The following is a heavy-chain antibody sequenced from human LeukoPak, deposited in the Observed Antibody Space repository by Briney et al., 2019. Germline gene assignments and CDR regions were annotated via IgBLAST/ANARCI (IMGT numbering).Heavy chain of an antibody. D-gene: IGHD3-10*01. J-gene: IGHJ4*02. CDR1: GDSVSSNSAA. CDR3: ARMVGLVSDF. CDR2: TYYRSKWHS. Sequence: SQTLSLTCAISGDSVSSNSAAWNWIRQSPSRGLEWLGRTYYRSKWHSYYAPSVKSRITINPDTSKNQFSLQLKSVTPEDTAVYYCARMVGLVSDFWGQGTLVTVSS. V-gene: IGHV6-1*01.